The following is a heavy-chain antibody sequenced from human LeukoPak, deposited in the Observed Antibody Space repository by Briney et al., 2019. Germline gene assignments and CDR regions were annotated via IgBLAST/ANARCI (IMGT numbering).Heavy chain of an antibody. D-gene: IGHD3-10*01. J-gene: IGHJ4*02. CDR1: GDSVSSNSAA. CDR3: ARMVGLVSDF. CDR2: TYYRSKWHS. Sequence: SQTLSLTCAISGDSVSSNSAAWNWIRQSPSRGLEWLGRTYYRSKWHSYYAPSVKSRITINPDTSKNQFSLQLKSVTPEDTAVYYCARMVGLVSDFWGQGTLVTVSS. V-gene: IGHV6-1*01.